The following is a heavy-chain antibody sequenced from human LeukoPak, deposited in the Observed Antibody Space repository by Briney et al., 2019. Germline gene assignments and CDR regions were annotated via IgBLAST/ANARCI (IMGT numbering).Heavy chain of an antibody. V-gene: IGHV3-7*01. D-gene: IGHD2-2*01. CDR3: ARVQIYCSSTSCRYYYYYMDV. Sequence: QTGGSLRLSCAASGFTFSSYWMSWVRQAPGKGLEWVANIKQDGSEKYYVDSVKGRFTISRDNAKNSLYLQMNSLRAEDTAVYYCARVQIYCSSTSCRYYYYYMDVWGKGTTVTVSS. CDR1: GFTFSSYW. CDR2: IKQDGSEK. J-gene: IGHJ6*03.